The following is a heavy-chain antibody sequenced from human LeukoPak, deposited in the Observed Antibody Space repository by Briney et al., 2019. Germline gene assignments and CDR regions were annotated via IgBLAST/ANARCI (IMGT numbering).Heavy chain of an antibody. CDR3: ARDRGHTYFDY. V-gene: IGHV3-23*01. CDR1: GFTFSSYA. Sequence: SGGSLRLSCAASGFTFSSYAMSWVRQAPGKGLEWVSAISGSGGSTYYADSVKGRFTISRDNAKNSVYLQMNSPRVEDTAVYYCARDRGHTYFDYWGQGTLVTVSS. D-gene: IGHD5-18*01. J-gene: IGHJ4*02. CDR2: ISGSGGST.